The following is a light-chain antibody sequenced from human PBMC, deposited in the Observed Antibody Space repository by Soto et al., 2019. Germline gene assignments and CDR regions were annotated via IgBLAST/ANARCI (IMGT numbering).Light chain of an antibody. CDR3: LQDYSYPFT. CDR2: AAS. CDR1: QGIRND. Sequence: AIQMTQSPSSLSASVGDRVTITCRANQGIRNDLGWYQQKPGKAPKLLIYAASSSQSGLPSRFSGSGSGTDFTLIISRLQPEDFATYYCLQDYSYPFTFGQGTRVETK. V-gene: IGKV1-6*02. J-gene: IGKJ5*01.